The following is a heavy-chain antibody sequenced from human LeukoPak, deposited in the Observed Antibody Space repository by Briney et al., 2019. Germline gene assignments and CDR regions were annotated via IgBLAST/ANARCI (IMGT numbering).Heavy chain of an antibody. CDR1: GYNFITIA. CDR2: SSAYNGDG. V-gene: IGHV1-18*01. D-gene: IGHD5-24*01. J-gene: IGHJ6*03. CDR3: ARGGPWVVATINDYYLDV. Sequence: ASVKVSCQATGYNFITIATSWVRQAPGQGLEWMGWSSAYNGDGNFVQKFQGRVTMTTDTSTNTAYMELRSLRYDETAVYYCARGGPWVVATINDYYLDVWGKGTTVTVSS.